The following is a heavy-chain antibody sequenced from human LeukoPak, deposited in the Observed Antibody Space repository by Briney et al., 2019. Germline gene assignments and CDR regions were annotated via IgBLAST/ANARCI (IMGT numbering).Heavy chain of an antibody. J-gene: IGHJ4*02. CDR2: ISAGNGNT. CDR1: GYTFTSYA. V-gene: IGHV1-3*01. CDR3: ARHSGSGNNDY. Sequence: ASVKVSCKASGYTFTSYAIHWVRQAPGQRLEWMGWISAGNGNTKYSQNFQGGVTFISNTSATTAFMELSSLRSEDAAVYYCARHSGSGNNDYWGQGTLVTVSS. D-gene: IGHD1-26*01.